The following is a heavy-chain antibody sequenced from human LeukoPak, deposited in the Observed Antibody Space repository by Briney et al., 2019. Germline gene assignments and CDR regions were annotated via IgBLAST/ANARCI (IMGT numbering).Heavy chain of an antibody. CDR2: ISSSSSTI. D-gene: IGHD1-26*01. J-gene: IGHJ4*02. CDR3: ARDTYIVGPSTSARYFDY. Sequence: GGSLRLSCAASGFTFSSYSMNWVRQAPGKGLEWVSYISSSSSTIYYADSVKGRFTISRDNAKNSLYLQMNSLRDEDTAVYYCARDTYIVGPSTSARYFDYWGQGTLVTVSS. CDR1: GFTFSSYS. V-gene: IGHV3-48*02.